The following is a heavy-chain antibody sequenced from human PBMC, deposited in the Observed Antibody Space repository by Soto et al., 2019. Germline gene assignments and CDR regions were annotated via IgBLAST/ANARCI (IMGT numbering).Heavy chain of an antibody. V-gene: IGHV4-34*01. J-gene: IGHJ4*02. CDR2: INHSGST. CDR3: VRQPYGAYRYFFDN. Sequence: SETLSLPCAVYGGSLGGYYWTWIRKPPGTGLEWIGEINHSGSTNYNPSLKSRVTISVDTSNNQFSLELSSVTATDTAVYYCVRQPYGAYRYFFDNWGQGTPVTVSS. CDR1: GGSLGGYY. D-gene: IGHD5-18*01.